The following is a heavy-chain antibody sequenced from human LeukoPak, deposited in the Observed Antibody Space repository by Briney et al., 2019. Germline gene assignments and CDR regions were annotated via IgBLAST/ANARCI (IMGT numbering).Heavy chain of an antibody. CDR3: AKDNGGYYYDSSGYR. CDR1: GFTFSDYA. J-gene: IGHJ5*02. CDR2: ISGSGGST. Sequence: GGSLRLSCAASGFTFSDYAMSWVRQAPGKGLEWVSAISGSGGSTYYADSVKGRFTISRDNSKNTLYLQMNSLRAEDTAVYYCAKDNGGYYYDSSGYRWGQGTLVTVSS. V-gene: IGHV3-23*01. D-gene: IGHD3-22*01.